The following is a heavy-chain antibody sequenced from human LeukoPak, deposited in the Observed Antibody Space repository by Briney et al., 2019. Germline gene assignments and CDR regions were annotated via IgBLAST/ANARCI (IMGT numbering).Heavy chain of an antibody. Sequence: ASVKVSCKVSGYTLTEISMHWVRQAPGKGLEWMGGFDPEDGETIYAQKFQGRVTMTEDTSTDTAYMELSSLRSEDTAVYYCATGVVVVPAAISWAFDIWGQGTMVTVSS. J-gene: IGHJ3*02. CDR1: GYTLTEIS. V-gene: IGHV1-24*01. CDR2: FDPEDGET. CDR3: ATGVVVVPAAISWAFDI. D-gene: IGHD2-2*01.